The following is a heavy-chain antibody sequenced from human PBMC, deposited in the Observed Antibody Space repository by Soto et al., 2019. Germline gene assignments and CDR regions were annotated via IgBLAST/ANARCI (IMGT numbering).Heavy chain of an antibody. CDR1: GFTFSIFG. CDR3: AKEVSLGSTVDLGY. J-gene: IGHJ4*02. Sequence: GGSLRLSCAASGFTFSIFGMSWVRQSPGKGLEWVSTISGRGGSTYYADAVKGRFSISRDNSMGTLYLQMKSLRVEDTAIYYCAKEVSLGSTVDLGYWGQGTLVTVSS. V-gene: IGHV3-23*01. CDR2: ISGRGGST. D-gene: IGHD7-27*01.